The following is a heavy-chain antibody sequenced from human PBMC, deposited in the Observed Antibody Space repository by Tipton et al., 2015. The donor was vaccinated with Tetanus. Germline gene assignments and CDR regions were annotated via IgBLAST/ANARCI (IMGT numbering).Heavy chain of an antibody. CDR1: GASITPYY. Sequence: TLSLTCAVSGASITPYYWSWIRQPPGKGLEWIGSIHDSETTNCNPSLKSRLTMSVDTSNNLFSLKLTSATAADTAVYYCARVQLSSSFLKDNGVDPGGQGTLVTVAS. D-gene: IGHD3-3*02. CDR2: IHDSETT. CDR3: ARVQLSSSFLKDNGVDP. J-gene: IGHJ5*02. V-gene: IGHV4-59*01.